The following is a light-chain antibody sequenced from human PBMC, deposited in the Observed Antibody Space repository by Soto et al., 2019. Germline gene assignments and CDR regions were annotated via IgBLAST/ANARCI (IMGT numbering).Light chain of an antibody. CDR1: QNIDSA. J-gene: IGKJ3*01. Sequence: DIPMTQSPATLSASVGDRVTITCRASQNIDSALAWYQKKPGTAPKPLIYKASTLASGVPSRFSGSGSGTQFTLTIISLQPDDVASYYCQQYSTSFFTFGPGTSVDLK. V-gene: IGKV1-5*03. CDR2: KAS. CDR3: QQYSTSFFT.